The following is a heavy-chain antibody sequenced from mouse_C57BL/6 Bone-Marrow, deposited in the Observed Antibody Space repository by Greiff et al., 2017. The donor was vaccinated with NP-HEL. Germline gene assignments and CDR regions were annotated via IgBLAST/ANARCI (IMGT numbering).Heavy chain of an antibody. CDR2: SRNKANDYTT. D-gene: IGHD1-1*01. CDR3: ASHYYYGSSYGY. J-gene: IGHJ2*01. Sequence: EVNVVESGGGLVQSGRSLRLSCATSGFTFSDFYMEWVRQAPGKGLEWIAASRNKANDYTTEYSASVKGRFIVSRDTSQSILYLQMNALRAEDTAIYYCASHYYYGSSYGYLGQGTTLTVSS. CDR1: GFTFSDFY. V-gene: IGHV7-1*01.